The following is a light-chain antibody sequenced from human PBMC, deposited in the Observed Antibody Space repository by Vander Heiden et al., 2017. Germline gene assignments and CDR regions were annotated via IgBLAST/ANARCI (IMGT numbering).Light chain of an antibody. CDR2: GAS. J-gene: IGKJ3*01. CDR1: QTVSENS. Sequence: EIVLTQSPGALSLSPGERATRSCRASQTVSENSLAWYQQKPGQAPRLLIFGASIRPTGLPERFRGSGSGTDFALTIGRLEPEDFAVYYCQQYATSPFTFGPGTKVDI. CDR3: QQYATSPFT. V-gene: IGKV3-20*01.